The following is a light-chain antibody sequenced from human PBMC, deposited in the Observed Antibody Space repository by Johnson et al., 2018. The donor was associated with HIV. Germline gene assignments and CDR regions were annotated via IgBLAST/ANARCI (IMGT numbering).Light chain of an antibody. CDR1: SSNIGNNY. J-gene: IGLJ1*01. CDR3: GTWDSSLSAGYV. CDR2: DNN. Sequence: HSVLTQPPSVSAAPGQKVTISCSGSSSNIGNNYVSWYQQLPGTAPKLLIYDNNKRPSGIPDRFSASESGTSATLGITGLQTGDEADYYCGTWDSSLSAGYVFRTGTKVTVL. V-gene: IGLV1-51*01.